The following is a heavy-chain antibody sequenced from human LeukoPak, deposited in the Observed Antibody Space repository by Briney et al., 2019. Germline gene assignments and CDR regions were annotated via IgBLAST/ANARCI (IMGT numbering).Heavy chain of an antibody. D-gene: IGHD3-3*01. CDR1: GFTFSRYW. CDR3: AREASYYDFWSGYQDAFDI. CDR2: IKQDGSEK. Sequence: GGSLRLSCAASGFTFSRYWMSWVRQAPGKGLDWVANIKQDGSEKYYVDSVKGRFTISRDIAKNSLYLQMNSLRADDTAVYYCAREASYYDFWSGYQDAFDIWGQGTMVTVSS. V-gene: IGHV3-7*01. J-gene: IGHJ3*02.